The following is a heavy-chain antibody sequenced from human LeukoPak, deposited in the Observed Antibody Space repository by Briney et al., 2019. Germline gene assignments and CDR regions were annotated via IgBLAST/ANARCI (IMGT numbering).Heavy chain of an antibody. Sequence: PSETLSLPCTVSGYSISSGYYWGWIRQPPGKGLEWIGSIYHSGSTYYNPSLKSRVTISVDTSKNQFSLKLSSVTAADTAVYYCARDYMSGYSYWGQGTLVTVSS. CDR1: GYSISSGYY. D-gene: IGHD3-3*01. J-gene: IGHJ4*02. CDR2: IYHSGST. V-gene: IGHV4-38-2*02. CDR3: ARDYMSGYSY.